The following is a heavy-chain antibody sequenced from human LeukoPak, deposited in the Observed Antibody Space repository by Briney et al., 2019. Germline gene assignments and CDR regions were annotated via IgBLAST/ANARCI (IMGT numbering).Heavy chain of an antibody. Sequence: ASVKVSCKASGYTFTSYAMHWVRQAPGQRLEWMGWINAGNGNTKYSQKFQGRVTITRDTSASTAYMELSSLRSEDTAVYYCARGASGRTSFTGVYFDYWGQGTLVTVSS. D-gene: IGHD2-2*01. CDR3: ARGASGRTSFTGVYFDY. CDR2: INAGNGNT. V-gene: IGHV1-3*01. J-gene: IGHJ4*02. CDR1: GYTFTSYA.